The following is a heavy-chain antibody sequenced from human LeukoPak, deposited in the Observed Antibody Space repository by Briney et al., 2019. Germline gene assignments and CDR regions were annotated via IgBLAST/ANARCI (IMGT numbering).Heavy chain of an antibody. J-gene: IGHJ3*02. CDR1: GGTFSSYA. V-gene: IGHV1-69*05. Sequence: SVKVSCKASGGTFSSYAISWVRQAPGQGLEWMGRIIPIFGTANYAQKFQGRVTITTDESTSTAYMELSSLRCEDTTVHYDAAYDSSVSGLFEGADFDIWGQGTMVTVSS. CDR2: IIPIFGTA. D-gene: IGHD3-22*01. CDR3: AAYDSSVSGLFEGADFDI.